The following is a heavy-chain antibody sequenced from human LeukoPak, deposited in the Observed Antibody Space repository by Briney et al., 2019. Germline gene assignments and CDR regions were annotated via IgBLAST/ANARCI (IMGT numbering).Heavy chain of an antibody. Sequence: TGESLRLSCAASGFTFSSYAMSWVRQAPGKGLEWVSGISGSGPYTFYTDSVKGRFTISRDSSKNTLYLQMNSLRAEDTALYYCAKHGYCSGISCFFDFWGQGTLVTVSS. J-gene: IGHJ4*02. D-gene: IGHD2-2*03. CDR1: GFTFSSYA. CDR2: ISGSGPYT. CDR3: AKHGYCSGISCFFDF. V-gene: IGHV3-23*01.